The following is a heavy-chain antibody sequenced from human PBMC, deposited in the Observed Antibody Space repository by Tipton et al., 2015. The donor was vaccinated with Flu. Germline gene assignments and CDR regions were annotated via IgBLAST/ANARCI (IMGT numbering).Heavy chain of an antibody. J-gene: IGHJ5*02. D-gene: IGHD4-11*01. Sequence: TLSLTCTVSGDSISRGSYYWGWIRQPPGKGLEWIGNIFHTGNTYHNPSLKSRVTISINTSKNQFSLKVFSVTAADTAVYYCARRDYSNYVSDPKNWFDPWGQGILVTVSS. CDR2: IFHTGNT. CDR1: GDSISRGSYY. CDR3: ARRDYSNYVSDPKNWFDP. V-gene: IGHV4-38-2*02.